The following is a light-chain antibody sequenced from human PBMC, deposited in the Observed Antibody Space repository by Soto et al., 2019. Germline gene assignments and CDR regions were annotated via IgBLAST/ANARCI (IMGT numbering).Light chain of an antibody. CDR3: QQSYSTPLT. V-gene: IGKV1-39*01. CDR1: QSISSY. J-gene: IGKJ4*01. Sequence: DIQVTQSPSSLSASVGDRVTITCRASQSISSYLNWYQHKPGKAPKLLIYAASSLQSGVPSRFSGSASGTDFTLTISSLQPEDFATYYCQQSYSTPLTFGGGTKVEIK. CDR2: AAS.